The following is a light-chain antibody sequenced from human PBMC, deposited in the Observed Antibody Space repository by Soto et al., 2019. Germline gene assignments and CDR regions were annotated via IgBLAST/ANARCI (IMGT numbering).Light chain of an antibody. J-gene: IGKJ2*01. V-gene: IGKV3-15*01. CDR1: QSVSSN. CDR2: GAS. Sequence: EIVMTQSPATLSVSPGERATLSCRASQSVSSNLAWYQQKPGQAPRLLIYGASTRATGIPARFSGSGSGTEFTLTINSLQSEDFALYYYQQYNNWPPYTFGQGTKLEIK. CDR3: QQYNNWPPYT.